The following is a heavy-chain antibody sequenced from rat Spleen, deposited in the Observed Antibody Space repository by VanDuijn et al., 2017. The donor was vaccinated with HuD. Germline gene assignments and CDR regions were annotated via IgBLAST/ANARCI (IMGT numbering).Heavy chain of an antibody. V-gene: IGHV5-17*01. Sequence: EVQLVESGGGLVQPGRSLKLSCAASGFTFSDYAMAWVRQAPKKGLEWVATIIYDGSRIYYRDSVKGRFTISRDNAQNTLYLQMSKLGSEDTAIYYCARARSTEGIAHYFDYWGQGVMVTVSS. D-gene: IGHD1-11*01. CDR2: IIYDGSRI. CDR1: GFTFSDYA. J-gene: IGHJ2*01. CDR3: ARARSTEGIAHYFDY.